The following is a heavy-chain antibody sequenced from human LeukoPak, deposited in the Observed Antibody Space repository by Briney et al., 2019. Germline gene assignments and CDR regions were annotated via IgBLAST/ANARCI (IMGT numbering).Heavy chain of an antibody. CDR3: ARDRGGYCSGGSCYLLDY. J-gene: IGHJ4*02. D-gene: IGHD2-15*01. Sequence: GGSLRLSCAASGFTFSSYAMHWVRQAPGKGLEWVAVISYDGSNKYYADSVKGRFTISRDNSKNTLYLQMNSLRAEDTAVYYCARDRGGYCSGGSCYLLDYWGQGTLVTVSS. CDR1: GFTFSSYA. V-gene: IGHV3-30-3*01. CDR2: ISYDGSNK.